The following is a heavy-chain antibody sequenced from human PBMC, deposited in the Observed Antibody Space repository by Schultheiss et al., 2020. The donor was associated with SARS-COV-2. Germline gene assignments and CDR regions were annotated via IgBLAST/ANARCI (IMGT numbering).Heavy chain of an antibody. CDR3: ARGLRTGEAWFDP. D-gene: IGHD3/OR15-3a*01. CDR1: GGSISSGSYY. V-gene: IGHV4-61*02. CDR2: IYYSGST. J-gene: IGHJ5*02. Sequence: SETLSLTCTVSGGSISSGSYYWSWIRQPAGKGLEWIGRIYYSGSTYYNPSLKSRVTISVDTSKNQFSLKLSSVTAADTAVYYCARGLRTGEAWFDPWGQGTLVTVAS.